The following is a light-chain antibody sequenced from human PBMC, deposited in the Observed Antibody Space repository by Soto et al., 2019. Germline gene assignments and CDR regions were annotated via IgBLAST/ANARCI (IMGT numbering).Light chain of an antibody. Sequence: AIQLTQSPSSLSASIGDRVTITCRASQGISSALAWYQQKPGKPPSLLIYGGSTLESGVPSTFSGSGSGTDFTLTISSLQPEDFATYYCQHFNDYPRTFGQGTRLEIK. CDR3: QHFNDYPRT. CDR1: QGISSA. CDR2: GGS. J-gene: IGKJ5*01. V-gene: IGKV1D-13*01.